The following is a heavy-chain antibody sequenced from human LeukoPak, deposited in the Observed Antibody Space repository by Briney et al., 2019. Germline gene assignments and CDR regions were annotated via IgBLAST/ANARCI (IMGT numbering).Heavy chain of an antibody. D-gene: IGHD2-8*01. V-gene: IGHV3-7*01. CDR2: IKEGGSEI. J-gene: IGHJ4*02. CDR3: ATGRTKKY. CDR1: GFTFSNYW. Sequence: GGSLRLSCVASGFTFSNYWMNWVRQAPGERPEWVAYIKEGGSEIYYVDSVKGRFTISRDNAKNSLYLQMNSLRAEDTAVYYCATGRTKKYWGQGTLVTVSS.